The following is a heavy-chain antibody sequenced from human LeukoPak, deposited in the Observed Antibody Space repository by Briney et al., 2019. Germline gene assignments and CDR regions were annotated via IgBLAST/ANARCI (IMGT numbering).Heavy chain of an antibody. CDR2: ISGSGGDT. CDR1: GFVFSSYA. V-gene: IGHV3-23*01. J-gene: IGHJ4*02. Sequence: GGSLRLSCAPSGFVFSSYAMSWVRLAPGKGLEWVSTISGSGGDTYYADSVKGRFTISRDNSKNTLFLQMNSLRAEDTAIYYCAKEITGTYDYWGQGTLVTVSS. CDR3: AKEITGTYDY. D-gene: IGHD1-7*01.